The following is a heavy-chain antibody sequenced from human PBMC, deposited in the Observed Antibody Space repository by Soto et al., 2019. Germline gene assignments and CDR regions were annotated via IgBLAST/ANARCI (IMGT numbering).Heavy chain of an antibody. Sequence: VQLLESGGGLIQPGGSLRLSCAASGFTFSYGIHWLRQAPGKGLEWVAYISYDSSNKFYGDSVKGRFTISRDNSKNTQFLQINSLRAEDTAVSYCATLVIGYCSGNTCDDYWGQGTLVAVSS. CDR3: ATLVIGYCSGNTCDDY. V-gene: IGHV3-30*03. D-gene: IGHD2-15*01. J-gene: IGHJ4*02. CDR2: ISYDSSNK. CDR1: GFTFSYG.